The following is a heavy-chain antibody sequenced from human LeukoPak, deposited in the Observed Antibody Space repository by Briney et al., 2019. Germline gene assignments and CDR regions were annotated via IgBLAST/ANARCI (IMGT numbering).Heavy chain of an antibody. Sequence: SETLSLACTVSGDSISSTYSYWGWIRQPPGKGLEWIGTIYYSGTTYYNPSLKSRVTISVDTSKNQFSLKLSSVTAADTAVYYCVSSAKDSSSLVVWFDPWGQGTLVTVSS. D-gene: IGHD6-6*01. V-gene: IGHV4-39*01. J-gene: IGHJ5*02. CDR2: IYYSGTT. CDR1: GDSISSTYSY. CDR3: VSSAKDSSSLVVWFDP.